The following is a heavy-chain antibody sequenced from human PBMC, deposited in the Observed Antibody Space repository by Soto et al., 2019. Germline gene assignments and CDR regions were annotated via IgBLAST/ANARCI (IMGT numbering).Heavy chain of an antibody. CDR1: GFKFDDYA. J-gene: IGHJ6*02. V-gene: IGHV3-9*01. CDR3: AKHIRRFLLYGMDV. CDR2: ITWNSNNL. D-gene: IGHD3-3*01. Sequence: LRLSCTASGFKFDDYAMHWVRQAPGKGLEWVSGITWNSNNLDYADSVKGRFTISRDNAKNSLYLQMNSLRAEDTALYYCAKHIRRFLLYGMDVWGQGTTVTVSS.